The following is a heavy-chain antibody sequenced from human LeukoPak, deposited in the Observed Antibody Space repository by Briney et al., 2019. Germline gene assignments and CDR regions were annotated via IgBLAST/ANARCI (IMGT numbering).Heavy chain of an antibody. J-gene: IGHJ5*02. CDR3: ARVGDYDFWSGYFTPRPSNWFDP. V-gene: IGHV4-59*12. Sequence: SGTLSLTCTVSGASINNYYWSWIRQPPGKGLEWIGYISYSGSTNYNPSLKSRVTISVDTSKNQFSLKLSSVTAADTAVYYCARVGDYDFWSGYFTPRPSNWFDPWGQGTLVTVSS. CDR2: ISYSGST. D-gene: IGHD3-3*01. CDR1: GASINNYY.